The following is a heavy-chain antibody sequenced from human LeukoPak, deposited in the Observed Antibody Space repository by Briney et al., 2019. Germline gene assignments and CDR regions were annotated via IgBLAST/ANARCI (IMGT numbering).Heavy chain of an antibody. CDR3: ARETFGVPRLDY. V-gene: IGHV4-38-2*01. CDR2: VFHTGST. J-gene: IGHJ4*02. CDR1: GYSISSGYF. D-gene: IGHD3-10*01. Sequence: SETLSLTCDVSGYSISSGYFWGWIRQPPGKGLEWIGNVFHTGSTYYNPSLKSRVTISVDMSKNQLSLKMRSVTAADTAVYYCARETFGVPRLDYWGQGILVIVSS.